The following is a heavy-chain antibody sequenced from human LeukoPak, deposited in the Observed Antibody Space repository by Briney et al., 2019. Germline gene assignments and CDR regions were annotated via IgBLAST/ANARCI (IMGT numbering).Heavy chain of an antibody. D-gene: IGHD5-24*01. CDR2: IIPIFGTA. CDR1: GGTFSSYA. J-gene: IGHJ4*02. Sequence: ASVKVSCKASGGTFSSYAISWVRQAPGQGLEWMGGIIPIFGTANYAQKFQGRVTITTDESTSTAYMELSSLRSEDTAVHYCARSGDGYNIDYWGQGTLVTVSP. V-gene: IGHV1-69*05. CDR3: ARSGDGYNIDY.